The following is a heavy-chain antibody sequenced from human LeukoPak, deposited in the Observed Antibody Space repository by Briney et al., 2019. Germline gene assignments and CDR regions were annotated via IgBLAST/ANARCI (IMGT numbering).Heavy chain of an antibody. Sequence: GASVKVSCKASGGTFSSYAISWVRQAPGQGLEWMGGIIPIFGTANYAQKFQGRVTITTDESTSTAYMELSSLRSEDTAVYYCASPHAEYYYDSSGYEYFQHWGQGTLVTVSS. CDR3: ASPHAEYYYDSSGYEYFQH. CDR2: IIPIFGTA. V-gene: IGHV1-69*05. CDR1: GGTFSSYA. D-gene: IGHD3-22*01. J-gene: IGHJ1*01.